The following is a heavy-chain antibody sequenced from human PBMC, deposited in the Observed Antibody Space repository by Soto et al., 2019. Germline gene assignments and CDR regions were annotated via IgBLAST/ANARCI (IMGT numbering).Heavy chain of an antibody. CDR3: SIVLIDHDEISGYDSPLAY. CDR2: ISSSSSTI. V-gene: IGHV3-48*01. D-gene: IGHD5-12*01. CDR1: GFTFSSYS. J-gene: IGHJ4*02. Sequence: GGSLRLSCAASGFTFSSYSMNWVRQAPGKGLEWVSYISSSSSTIYYADSVKGRFTISRDNAKNSLYLQMNSLRAGEWAVYYCSIVLIDHDEISGYDSPLAYWAQETLVTSPQ.